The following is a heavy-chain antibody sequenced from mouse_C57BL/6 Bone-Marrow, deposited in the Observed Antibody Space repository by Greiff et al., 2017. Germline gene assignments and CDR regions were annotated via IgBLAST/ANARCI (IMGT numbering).Heavy chain of an antibody. CDR1: GYTFTSYW. J-gene: IGHJ2*01. D-gene: IGHD1-1*01. CDR3: ASTTVPYYFDY. Sequence: QVQLKQPGAELVKPGASVKLSCKASGYTFTSYWMHWVKQRPGRGLEWIGRIDPNSGGTKYNEKFKSKATLTVDKPSSTAYMQLSSLPSEDSAVYYCASTTVPYYFDYWGQGTTLTVSS. CDR2: IDPNSGGT. V-gene: IGHV1-72*01.